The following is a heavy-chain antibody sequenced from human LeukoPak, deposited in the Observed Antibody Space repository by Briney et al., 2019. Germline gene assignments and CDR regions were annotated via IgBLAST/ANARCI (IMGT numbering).Heavy chain of an antibody. D-gene: IGHD5-24*01. CDR3: ARRRDGYNSFGRRATTYYFDY. Sequence: SETLSLTCAVYGGSFSGYYWSWIRQPPGKGLEWIGEINHSGSTNYNPSLKSRVTISVDTSKNQFSLKLSSVTAADTAVYYRARRRDGYNSFGRRATTYYFDYWGQGTLVTVSS. V-gene: IGHV4-34*01. CDR2: INHSGST. CDR1: GGSFSGYY. J-gene: IGHJ4*02.